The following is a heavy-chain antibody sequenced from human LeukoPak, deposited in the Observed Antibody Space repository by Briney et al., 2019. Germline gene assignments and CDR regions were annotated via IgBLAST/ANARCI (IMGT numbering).Heavy chain of an antibody. J-gene: IGHJ3*02. CDR3: AKGKGGDYVLDAFDI. Sequence: GGSLRLSCAASGFTFDDYAMHWVRRAPGKGLEWVSGISWNSGSIGYADSVKGRFTISRDNAKNSLYLQMNSMRAEDTAVYYCAKGKGGDYVLDAFDIWGQGTMVTVSS. CDR2: ISWNSGSI. D-gene: IGHD4-17*01. V-gene: IGHV3-9*01. CDR1: GFTFDDYA.